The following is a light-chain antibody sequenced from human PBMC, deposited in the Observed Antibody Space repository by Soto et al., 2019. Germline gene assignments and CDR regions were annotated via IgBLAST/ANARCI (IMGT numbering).Light chain of an antibody. J-gene: IGKJ5*01. CDR2: GAS. CDR1: QSVTSNF. V-gene: IGKV3-20*01. Sequence: ENVLTQSPGTLSLSPGERATLSCRASQSVTSNFLAWYNQKPGQAPRLLIYGASRGATGIPDRFSGSGSGTDFTLTISRLEPEDFAVYYCQQYGSSHTFGQGTRLEIK. CDR3: QQYGSSHT.